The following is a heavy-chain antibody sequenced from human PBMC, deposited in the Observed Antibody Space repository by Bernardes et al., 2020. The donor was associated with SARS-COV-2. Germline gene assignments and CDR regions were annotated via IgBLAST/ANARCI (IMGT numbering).Heavy chain of an antibody. J-gene: IGHJ6*02. Sequence: SETLSLTCTVSGGSISSGSYYWSWIRQPAGKGLEWIGRIYISGSTNYKPSLKSRVTISVDTSKNQFSLKLSSVTAADTAVYYCARGYYDFWSGSLSYYYYGMDVWGQGTTVTVSS. V-gene: IGHV4-61*02. CDR2: IYISGST. CDR1: GGSISSGSYY. CDR3: ARGYYDFWSGSLSYYYYGMDV. D-gene: IGHD3-3*01.